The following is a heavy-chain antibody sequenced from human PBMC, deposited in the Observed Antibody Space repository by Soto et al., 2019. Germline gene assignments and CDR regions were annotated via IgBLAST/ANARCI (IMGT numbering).Heavy chain of an antibody. CDR3: ARGPPERTSWFEP. CDR2: IIPMFGTT. V-gene: IGHV1-69*01. J-gene: IGHJ5*02. CDR1: GGTFSSYS. Sequence: QVQLVQSGAVVQKPGSSVKVSCKASGGTFSSYSVSWVRQAPGQGLEYMGGIIPMFGTTNYAQKFQGRVTITADESTTTAYMELRSLRSEDTAVYYCARGPPERTSWFEPWGQGSLVTVSS.